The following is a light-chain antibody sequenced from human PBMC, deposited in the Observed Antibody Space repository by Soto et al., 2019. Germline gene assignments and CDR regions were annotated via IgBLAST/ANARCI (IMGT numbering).Light chain of an antibody. V-gene: IGKV1-5*03. CDR3: GHYNTYSPPYT. Sequence: DIQMTQSPSTLSASVGDRVTITCRASQSISYWLAWYQQKPGKAPNLLIYKASSLESGVPSRFNGSGSGTEFTLTITCLQPDDFATYYGGHYNTYSPPYTFGQGTKLEIK. J-gene: IGKJ2*01. CDR1: QSISYW. CDR2: KAS.